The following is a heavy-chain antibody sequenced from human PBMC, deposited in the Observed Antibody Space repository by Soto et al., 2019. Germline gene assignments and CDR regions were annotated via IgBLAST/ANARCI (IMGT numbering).Heavy chain of an antibody. CDR3: ATTGPGGLAGDYYGMDV. V-gene: IGHV4-39*01. D-gene: IGHD6-13*01. Sequence: LSLTCTVSGGSISSSSYYWGWIRQPPGKGLEWIGSIYYSGSTYYNPSLKSRVTISVDTSKNQFSLKLSSVTAADTAVYYCATTGPGGLAGDYYGMDVWGQGTTVTVSS. CDR1: GGSISSSSYY. J-gene: IGHJ6*02. CDR2: IYYSGST.